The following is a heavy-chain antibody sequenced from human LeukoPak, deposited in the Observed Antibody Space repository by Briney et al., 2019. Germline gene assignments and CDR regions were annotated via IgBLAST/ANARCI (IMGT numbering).Heavy chain of an antibody. J-gene: IGHJ4*02. CDR2: IYYSGST. Sequence: SETLSLTCTVSGGSISSYYWSWIRQPPGKGLEWIGYIYYSGSTNYNPSLKSRVTISVDTSKNQFSLKLSSVTAADTAVYYCARDLYYYDSRGYYYRYFDYWGQGTLVTVSS. V-gene: IGHV4-59*01. CDR1: GGSISSYY. D-gene: IGHD3-22*01. CDR3: ARDLYYYDSRGYYYRYFDY.